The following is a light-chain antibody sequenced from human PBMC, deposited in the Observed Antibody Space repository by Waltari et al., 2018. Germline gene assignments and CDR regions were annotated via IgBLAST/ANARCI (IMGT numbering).Light chain of an antibody. CDR3: QSVDSTGSYVV. J-gene: IGLJ2*01. CDR2: KDR. CDR1: ALPKRN. Sequence: SDDLTQPPSVSVSPGQTARITCSGDALPKRNAYWYQQKPGQAPVLMIFKDRERPSGIPERFSGSSSGTMGTLTISGVQAEDEADYYCQSVDSTGSYVVFGGGTKLTVL. V-gene: IGLV3-25*03.